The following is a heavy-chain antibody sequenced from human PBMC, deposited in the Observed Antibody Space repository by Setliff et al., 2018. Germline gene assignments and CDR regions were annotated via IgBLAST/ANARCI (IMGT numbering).Heavy chain of an antibody. CDR1: GDSISNSY. Sequence: SSETLSLTCTVSGDSISNSYWSWIRQPPGKGLEWIGNMHYSGRTSYNPSLKSRVTISLDTSKTQFSLKLNSMTTADTAVYYCARGGTYRYFDYWGQGTLVTVSS. V-gene: IGHV4-59*01. CDR3: ARGGTYRYFDY. CDR2: MHYSGRT. J-gene: IGHJ4*02.